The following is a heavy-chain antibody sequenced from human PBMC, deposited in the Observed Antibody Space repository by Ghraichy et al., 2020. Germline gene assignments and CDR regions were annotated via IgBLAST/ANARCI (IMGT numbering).Heavy chain of an antibody. CDR3: ARGPTQDY. CDR1: GFSVSSNY. Sequence: GESLNISCAASGFSVSSNYMNWVRQAPGKGLEWVSVIYSGGSTYYADSVKGRFTISRDNSKNTLYLQMNSLRAEDTAVYYCARGPTQDYWGQGTLVTVSS. V-gene: IGHV3-53*01. J-gene: IGHJ4*02. CDR2: IYSGGST.